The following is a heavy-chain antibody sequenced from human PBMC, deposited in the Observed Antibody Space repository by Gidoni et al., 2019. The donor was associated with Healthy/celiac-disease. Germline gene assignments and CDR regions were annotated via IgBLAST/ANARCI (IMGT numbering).Heavy chain of an antibody. CDR1: GGSFSGYY. Sequence: QVQLQQWGAGLLKPSETLSPTCAVYGGSFSGYYWSWLRQPPGQGLEWIGEINHSGITNYNPSLKSRVTISVDTSKNQFSLKLSSVTAADTAVYYCARRHGNYYYYGMDVWGQGTTVTVSS. CDR2: INHSGIT. V-gene: IGHV4-34*01. J-gene: IGHJ6*02. CDR3: ARRHGNYYYYGMDV.